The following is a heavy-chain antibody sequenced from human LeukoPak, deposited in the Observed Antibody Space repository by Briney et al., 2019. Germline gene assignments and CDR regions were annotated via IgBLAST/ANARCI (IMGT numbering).Heavy chain of an antibody. CDR1: GFTFSVYW. Sequence: GGSLRLSCVASGFTFSVYWMSWVRQAPGRGLEWVANIKEDGSEKYYVDSVKGRFAFFRDNAKNSLYLQMSSLSAEDTAVYYCARYGSYGSYFDYWGQGTLVTVSS. D-gene: IGHD5-18*01. V-gene: IGHV3-7*01. J-gene: IGHJ4*02. CDR3: ARYGSYGSYFDY. CDR2: IKEDGSEK.